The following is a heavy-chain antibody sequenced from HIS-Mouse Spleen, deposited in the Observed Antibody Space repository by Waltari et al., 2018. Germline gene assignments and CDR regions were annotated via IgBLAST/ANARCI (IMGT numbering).Heavy chain of an antibody. CDR3: AREIPYSSSWYDWYFDL. CDR1: GGSISSSSYY. Sequence: QLQLQESGPGLVKPSETLSLTCTVSGGSISSSSYYWGWIRQPPGKGLEWFGSIHYSGSTYSNPALKSRVTISVDTSKNQFSLKLSSVTAADTAVYYCAREIPYSSSWYDWYFDLWGRGTLVTVSS. CDR2: IHYSGST. D-gene: IGHD6-13*01. V-gene: IGHV4-39*07. J-gene: IGHJ2*01.